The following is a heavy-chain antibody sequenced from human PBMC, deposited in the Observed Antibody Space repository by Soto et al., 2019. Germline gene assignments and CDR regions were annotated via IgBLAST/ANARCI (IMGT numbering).Heavy chain of an antibody. V-gene: IGHV3-30*03. J-gene: IGHJ6*02. Sequence: QVQLVESGGGAVQPGRSLRLSCAASGFTLSSHVMHWVRQAPGKGLEWVAVISYDGNNRYYVESVKGRFTISRDNSKNTLYLEMNSLRTEDTAVYYAARTSSGHYGMDVWGQGTTVTVSS. D-gene: IGHD2-2*01. CDR2: ISYDGNNR. CDR1: GFTLSSHV. CDR3: ARTSSGHYGMDV.